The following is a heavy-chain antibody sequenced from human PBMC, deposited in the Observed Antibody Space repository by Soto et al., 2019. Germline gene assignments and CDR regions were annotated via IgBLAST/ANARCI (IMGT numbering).Heavy chain of an antibody. CDR2: ISGSGGST. D-gene: IGHD3-10*01. CDR1: GFTFSGCD. Sequence: GRTLRPSSAPCGFTFSGCDMSCVRQAPGKRLEWVSAISGSGGSTYCAASVKGRFTISRHNSKNTLHMQMNSLSADDAAVCYCARGDYFDFWRQGTLVIVSS. V-gene: IGHV3-23*01. CDR3: ARGDYFDF. J-gene: IGHJ4*02.